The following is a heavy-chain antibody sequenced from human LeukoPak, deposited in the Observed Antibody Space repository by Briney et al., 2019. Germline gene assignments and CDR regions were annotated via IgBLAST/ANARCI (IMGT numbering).Heavy chain of an antibody. V-gene: IGHV3-21*01. CDR3: GRVRVGATDY. J-gene: IGHJ4*02. D-gene: IGHD1-26*01. CDR1: GLTFSSYI. CDR2: ISSSSSYI. Sequence: GGSLRLSCAASGLTFSSYIMDWVRQAPGKGLEGVSSISSSSSYIYYAESVKGRFTISRDNAKNSNYLPMNSVRAEVSAVYYCGRVRVGATDYWGQGTLVTVSS.